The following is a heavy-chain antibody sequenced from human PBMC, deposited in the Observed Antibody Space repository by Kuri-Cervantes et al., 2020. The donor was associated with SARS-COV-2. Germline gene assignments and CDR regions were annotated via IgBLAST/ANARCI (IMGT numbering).Heavy chain of an antibody. CDR1: GGTFSSYA. D-gene: IGHD3-3*02. V-gene: IGHV1-69*13. CDR2: IIPIFGTA. CDR3: ATGPPFLEWHNWFDP. J-gene: IGHJ5*02. Sequence: SVKVSCKASGGTFSSYAISWVRQAPGQGLEWMGGIIPIFGTANYAQKFQGRVTITADESTSTAYMELSSLRSEDTAVYYCATGPPFLEWHNWFDPWGQGTLVTVSS.